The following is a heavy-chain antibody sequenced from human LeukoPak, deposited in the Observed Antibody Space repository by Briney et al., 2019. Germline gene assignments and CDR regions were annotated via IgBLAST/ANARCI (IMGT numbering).Heavy chain of an antibody. V-gene: IGHV3-23*01. J-gene: IGHJ4*02. D-gene: IGHD2-15*01. Sequence: PGGSLRLSCAASGFTFNSYAMNWVRQAPGKGLEWVSAVTGTGGTTYYADSVMGRFTISRDNSKNTLHLQMHGLRAEDTAVYYCARRSLSSNGYFDPWGQGPLVTVSS. CDR2: VTGTGGTT. CDR1: GFTFNSYA. CDR3: ARRSLSSNGYFDP.